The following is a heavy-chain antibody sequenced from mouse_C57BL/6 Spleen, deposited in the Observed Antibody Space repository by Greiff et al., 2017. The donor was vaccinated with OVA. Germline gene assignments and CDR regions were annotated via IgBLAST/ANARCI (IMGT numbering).Heavy chain of an antibody. Sequence: VQLQQPGAELVKPGASVKMSCKASGYTFTSYWITWVKQRPGQGLEWIGDIYPGSGSTNYNEKFKSKATLTVDTSSSTAYMQLSSLTSEDSAVYYCASCYNEYGPWFAYWGQGTLVTVSA. CDR2: IYPGSGST. D-gene: IGHD1-2*01. CDR1: GYTFTSYW. J-gene: IGHJ3*01. CDR3: ASCYNEYGPWFAY. V-gene: IGHV1-55*01.